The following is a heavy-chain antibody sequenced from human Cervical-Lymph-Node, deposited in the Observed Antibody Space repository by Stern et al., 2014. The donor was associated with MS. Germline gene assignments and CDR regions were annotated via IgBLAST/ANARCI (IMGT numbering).Heavy chain of an antibody. CDR2: ISHSGYA. CDR3: ARTWIAVRNTKWFDP. CDR1: GGSFDAFY. V-gene: IGHV4-34*01. D-gene: IGHD6-6*01. Sequence: QVQLQQWGAGLLKPSETLSLTCGVNGGSFDAFYWTWIRQPPGGGLEWIGEISHSGYAKYNPSLKSRVTSSVATSKNQFTLKMDSVTAADTAVYYCARTWIAVRNTKWFDPWGQGTLVTVSS. J-gene: IGHJ5*02.